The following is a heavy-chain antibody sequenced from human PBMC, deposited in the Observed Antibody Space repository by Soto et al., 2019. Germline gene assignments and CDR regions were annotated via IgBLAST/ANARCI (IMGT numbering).Heavy chain of an antibody. CDR1: GFTFSSYS. J-gene: IGHJ4*02. V-gene: IGHV3-48*01. D-gene: IGHD3-16*02. CDR3: ARDGHDYIWGSYPTFPDY. CDR2: ISSSSSTI. Sequence: GGSLRLSCAASGFTFSSYSMNWVRQAPGKGLEWVSYISSSSSTIYYADSVKGRFTISRDNAKNSLYLQMNSLRAEDTAVYYCARDGHDYIWGSYPTFPDYWGQGTLVTVSS.